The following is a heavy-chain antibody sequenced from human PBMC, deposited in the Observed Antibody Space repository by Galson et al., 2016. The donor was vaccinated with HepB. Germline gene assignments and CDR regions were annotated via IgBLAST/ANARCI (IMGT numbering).Heavy chain of an antibody. J-gene: IGHJ4*02. V-gene: IGHV3-48*02. Sequence: SLRLSCAASGFTFSGYNMDWVRQAPGKGLEWVSYISSGSSAIYYADSVKGRFTISRDNAKNSLYLQMNSLRDEDMAIYFCARDGNHGYDMDYWGQGTLVTVSS. CDR2: ISSGSSAI. CDR1: GFTFSGYN. CDR3: ARDGNHGYDMDY. D-gene: IGHD1-14*01.